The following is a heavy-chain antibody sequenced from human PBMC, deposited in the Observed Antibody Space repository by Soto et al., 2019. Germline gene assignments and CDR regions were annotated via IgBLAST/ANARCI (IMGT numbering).Heavy chain of an antibody. D-gene: IGHD4-4*01. CDR3: AAAPRIGTTVYYYYGMDV. CDR1: GFTFTSSA. CDR2: IVVGSGNT. V-gene: IGHV1-58*01. Sequence: ASVQVSCKASGFTFTSSAVQWVRQARGQRLEWIGWIVVGSGNTNYAQKFQERVTITRDMSTSTAYMELSSLRSEDTAVYYCAAAPRIGTTVYYYYGMDVWGQGTTVTVSS. J-gene: IGHJ6*02.